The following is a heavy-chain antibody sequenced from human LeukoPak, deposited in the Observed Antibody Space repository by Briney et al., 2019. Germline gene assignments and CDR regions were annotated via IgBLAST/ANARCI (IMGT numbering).Heavy chain of an antibody. CDR2: ISSSGSTI. V-gene: IGHV3-11*01. D-gene: IGHD3-3*01. J-gene: IGHJ4*02. CDR1: GFTFSDYY. Sequence: PGGSLRLSCAASGFTFSDYYMSWIRQAPGKGLEWVSYISSSGSTIYYADSVKGRFTISRDNAKNSLYPQMNSLRAEDTAVYYCARGFAIFGVVIIPLDYWGQGTLVTVSS. CDR3: ARGFAIFGVVIIPLDY.